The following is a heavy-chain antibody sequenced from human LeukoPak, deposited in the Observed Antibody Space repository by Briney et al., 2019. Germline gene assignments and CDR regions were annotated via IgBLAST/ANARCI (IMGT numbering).Heavy chain of an antibody. CDR2: ISAYNGNT. Sequence: ASVKVSCKASGYTFTSYGISWVRQAPGQGLEWMGWISAYNGNTNYAHKLQGRVTMTTDTSTSTAYMELRRVRSDDTAVYYCARDCPCAATCCSPAFHLWGQGTLVTVSS. CDR3: ARDCPCAATCCSPAFHL. D-gene: IGHD2-15*01. CDR1: GYTFTSYG. V-gene: IGHV1-18*01. J-gene: IGHJ1*01.